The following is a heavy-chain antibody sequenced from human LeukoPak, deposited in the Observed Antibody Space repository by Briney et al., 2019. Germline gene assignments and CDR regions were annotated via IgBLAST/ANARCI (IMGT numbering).Heavy chain of an antibody. CDR2: ISSSGATI. J-gene: IGHJ6*03. D-gene: IGHD2-15*01. Sequence: SGGSLRLSCAASGFTFSDYYMSWIRQAPGKGLQWVSYISSSGATIYYADSVKGRFTISRDNAKNSLYLQMNSLRAEDTAVYYCARPEVVAGTHYYYYYMDVWGKGTTVTVSS. CDR3: ARPEVVAGTHYYYYYMDV. CDR1: GFTFSDYY. V-gene: IGHV3-11*01.